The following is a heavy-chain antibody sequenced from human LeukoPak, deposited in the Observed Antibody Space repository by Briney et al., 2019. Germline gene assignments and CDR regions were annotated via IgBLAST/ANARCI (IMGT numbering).Heavy chain of an antibody. CDR1: GGSINSYY. CDR3: ARDTYTYPLNPKSGFDS. V-gene: IGHV4-59*12. Sequence: SETLSLTCTVSGGSINSYYWSWIRQPPGKGLEWIGYIYYSGSTNYNPSLKSRVTISIDTSKNQFSLKLSSVTAADTAVYYCARDTYTYPLNPKSGFDSWGQGTLVTVSS. J-gene: IGHJ4*02. D-gene: IGHD1-26*01. CDR2: IYYSGST.